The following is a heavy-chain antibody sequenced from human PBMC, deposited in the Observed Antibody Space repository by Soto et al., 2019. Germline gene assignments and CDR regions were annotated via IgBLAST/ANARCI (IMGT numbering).Heavy chain of an antibody. Sequence: ASVKVSCKASGYTFTGYYMHWVRQAPGQGLDWMGWINPNSGGTNYAQKFQGRVTMTRDTSISTAYMELSRLRSDDTAVYYCAGDRWGDYYFDYWGQGTLVTVSS. CDR3: AGDRWGDYYFDY. D-gene: IGHD3-10*01. CDR2: INPNSGGT. J-gene: IGHJ4*02. CDR1: GYTFTGYY. V-gene: IGHV1-2*02.